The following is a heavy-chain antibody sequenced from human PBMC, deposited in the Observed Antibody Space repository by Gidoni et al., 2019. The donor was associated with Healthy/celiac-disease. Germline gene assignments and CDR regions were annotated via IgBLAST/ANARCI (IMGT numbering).Heavy chain of an antibody. D-gene: IGHD6-13*01. CDR1: GFTFSSYG. V-gene: IGHV3-33*01. Sequence: QVQLVESGGGVVQPGRSLRLSCAASGFTFSSYGMHWVRQAPGKGLEWVAVIWYDGSNKYYADSVKGRFTISRDNSKNTLYLQMNSLRAEDTAVYYCARDAGGYSSSWYPFDYWGQGTLVTVSS. J-gene: IGHJ4*02. CDR3: ARDAGGYSSSWYPFDY. CDR2: IWYDGSNK.